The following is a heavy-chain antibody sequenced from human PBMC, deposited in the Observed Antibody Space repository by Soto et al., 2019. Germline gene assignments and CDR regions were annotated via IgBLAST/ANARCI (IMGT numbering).Heavy chain of an antibody. CDR1: GGSISSYY. V-gene: IGHV4-39*01. J-gene: IGHJ5*02. CDR3: ASHSYGSFGWFDP. Sequence: SETLSLTCTVSGGSISSYYWSWIRQPPGKGLEWIGSIYYSGSTYYNPSLKSRVTISVDTSKNQFSLKLSSVTAADTAVYYCASHSYGSFGWFDPWGQGTLVTVSS. CDR2: IYYSGST. D-gene: IGHD5-18*01.